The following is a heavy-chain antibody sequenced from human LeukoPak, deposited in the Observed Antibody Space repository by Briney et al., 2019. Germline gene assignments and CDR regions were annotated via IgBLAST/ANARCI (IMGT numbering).Heavy chain of an antibody. Sequence: PSETLSLICTVSGGSISYSHWTWIRQPPGKGLEWIGYIDYSGSTTFNTSLKSRATMSLDTPENRITLRLTSVTAADTAFYYRARDHALGYFDIWGPGTRVTVSS. D-gene: IGHD7-27*01. V-gene: IGHV4-59*01. CDR1: GGSISYSH. J-gene: IGHJ3*02. CDR3: ARDHALGYFDI. CDR2: IDYSGST.